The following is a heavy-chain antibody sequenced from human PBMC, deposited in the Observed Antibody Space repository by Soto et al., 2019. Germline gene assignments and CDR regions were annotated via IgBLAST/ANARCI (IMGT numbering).Heavy chain of an antibody. CDR3: ATSVGIAPTGEDGMDV. CDR2: IIPILTTP. V-gene: IGHV1-69*01. J-gene: IGHJ6*02. D-gene: IGHD2-8*02. Sequence: QVQLVQSGAEVKKTGSSVKVSCKASGGTFSIYGFSWVRQAPGQGPEWIVGIIPILTTPNYAQKFRGRVTIVADESTTTVYMELSSLKFEDTAVYYCATSVGIAPTGEDGMDVWGQGNSVTVSS. CDR1: GGTFSIYG.